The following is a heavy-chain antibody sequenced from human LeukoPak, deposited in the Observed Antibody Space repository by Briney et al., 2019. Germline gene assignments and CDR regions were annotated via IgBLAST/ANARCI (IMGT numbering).Heavy chain of an antibody. D-gene: IGHD4-11*01. CDR3: AKSRLRFSSNSPADY. Sequence: GGSLRLSCAASGFTFSSYGMHWVRQAPGKGLEWVSAFSGSGGSTYYADSVKGRFTISRDNSKNTLYLQMNSLRAEDTAVYYCAKSRLRFSSNSPADYWGQGTLVTVSS. V-gene: IGHV3-23*01. CDR1: GFTFSSYG. J-gene: IGHJ4*02. CDR2: FSGSGGST.